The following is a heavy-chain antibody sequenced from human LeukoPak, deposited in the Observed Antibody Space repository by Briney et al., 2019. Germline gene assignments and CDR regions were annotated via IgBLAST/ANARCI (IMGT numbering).Heavy chain of an antibody. V-gene: IGHV3-30-3*01. CDR3: ARPLGIVVVPAAGDAFDI. J-gene: IGHJ3*02. CDR1: GFTFSSYA. CDR2: ISYDGSNK. D-gene: IGHD2-2*03. Sequence: GGSLRLSCAASGFTFSSYAMHWVRQAPGKGLEWVAVISYDGSNKYYADSVKGRFTISRDNSKNTLYLQINSLRAEDTAVYYCARPLGIVVVPAAGDAFDIWGQGTMVTVSS.